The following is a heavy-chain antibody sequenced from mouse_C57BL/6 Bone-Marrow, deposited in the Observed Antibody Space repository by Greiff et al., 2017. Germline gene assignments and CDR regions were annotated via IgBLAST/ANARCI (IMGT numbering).Heavy chain of an antibody. CDR3: AREEVYYGSSYDWYFDV. D-gene: IGHD1-1*01. V-gene: IGHV1-82*01. CDR1: GYAFSSSW. CDR2: IYPGDGDT. J-gene: IGHJ1*03. Sequence: QVQLQQSGPELVKPGASVKISCKASGYAFSSSWMNWVKQRPGKGLEWIGRIYPGDGDTNYNGKFKGKATLTADKSSSTAYMQLSSLTSEDSAVYFRAREEVYYGSSYDWYFDVWGTGTTVTVSS.